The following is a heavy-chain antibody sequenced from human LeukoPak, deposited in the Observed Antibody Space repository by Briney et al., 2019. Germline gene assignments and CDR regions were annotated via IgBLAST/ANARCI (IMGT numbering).Heavy chain of an antibody. Sequence: SVKVSCKASDYTFTNYGVSWVRQAPGQGLEWMGGIIPIFGTANYAQKFQGRVTITTDESTSTAYMELSSLRSEDTAVYYCARSSTQGSWYGGDGYWGQGTLVTVSS. V-gene: IGHV1-69*05. CDR1: DYTFTNYG. J-gene: IGHJ4*02. CDR3: ARSSTQGSWYGGDGY. CDR2: IIPIFGTA. D-gene: IGHD6-13*01.